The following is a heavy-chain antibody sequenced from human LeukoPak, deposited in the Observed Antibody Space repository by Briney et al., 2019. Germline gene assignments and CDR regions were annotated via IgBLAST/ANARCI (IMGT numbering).Heavy chain of an antibody. Sequence: SQTLSLTCTVSGGSINSGTYYWGWIRQPAGKGLEWIGRIYSSGSTNYNPSLKSRVTISVDISKNQFSLKLNSVTAADTAVYYCARDYDVLTAYPPTQLFDPWGQGTLVTVSS. J-gene: IGHJ5*02. CDR3: ARDYDVLTAYPPTQLFDP. V-gene: IGHV4-61*02. CDR2: IYSSGST. D-gene: IGHD3-9*01. CDR1: GGSINSGTYY.